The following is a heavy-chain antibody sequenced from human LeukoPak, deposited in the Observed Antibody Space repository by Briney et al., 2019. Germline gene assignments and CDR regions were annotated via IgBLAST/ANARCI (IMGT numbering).Heavy chain of an antibody. V-gene: IGHV5-51*01. CDR1: GSSFTSYW. CDR2: IYPGDSDT. D-gene: IGHD3-10*01. J-gene: IGHJ4*02. CDR3: ARRDYCGSGSHQNFDY. Sequence: GGSLQISCQGSGSSFTSYWIGWARQLPGKGLGWMGIIYPGDSDTRYSPSFQGHVTISADKSISTAYLQWSSLKASDTAMYYCARRDYCGSGSHQNFDYWGQGTLVTDSS.